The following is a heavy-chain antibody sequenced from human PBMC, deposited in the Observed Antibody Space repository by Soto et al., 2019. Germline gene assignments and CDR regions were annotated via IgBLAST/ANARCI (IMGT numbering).Heavy chain of an antibody. J-gene: IGHJ6*02. Sequence: QVQLVESGGGVVQPGRSLRLSCVASGFTFSTYGMHWVRQAPGKGLEWVAVISYDGINKYYADSVKGRLTISRDNSKNTVYLQMNSLRSEDTAVYYCAKGQHCSTTSCYFYHYGMDVWGQGTTVAVSS. CDR1: GFTFSTYG. D-gene: IGHD2-2*01. CDR2: ISYDGINK. V-gene: IGHV3-30*18. CDR3: AKGQHCSTTSCYFYHYGMDV.